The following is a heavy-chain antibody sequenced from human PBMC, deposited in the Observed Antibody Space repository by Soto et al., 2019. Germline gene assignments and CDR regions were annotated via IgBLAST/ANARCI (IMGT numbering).Heavy chain of an antibody. D-gene: IGHD2-21*02. CDR2: INPNSGGT. CDR3: ARLAYCGGDCYFYGAFDI. CDR1: GYTFTGYY. J-gene: IGHJ3*02. Sequence: ASVKVSCKASGYTFTGYYMHWVRQAPGQGLEWMGWINPNSGGTNYAQKFQGWVTMTRDTSISTAYMELSRLRSDDTAVYYFARLAYCGGDCYFYGAFDIWGQGTMVTVSS. V-gene: IGHV1-2*04.